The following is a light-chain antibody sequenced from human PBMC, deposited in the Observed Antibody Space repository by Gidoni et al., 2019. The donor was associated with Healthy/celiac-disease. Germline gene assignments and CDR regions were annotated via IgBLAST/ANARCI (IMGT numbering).Light chain of an antibody. CDR1: QSISSY. V-gene: IGKV1-39*01. Sequence: DIQMTQSPSSLSASVGDRVTITCRASQSISSYLNWYQQKPGKAPKLLIYAASSLQSGVPSRFSGSGSVTDFTLTISSLQPEDFATYYCQQSYSTPFTFGPXTKVDIK. CDR3: QQSYSTPFT. CDR2: AAS. J-gene: IGKJ3*01.